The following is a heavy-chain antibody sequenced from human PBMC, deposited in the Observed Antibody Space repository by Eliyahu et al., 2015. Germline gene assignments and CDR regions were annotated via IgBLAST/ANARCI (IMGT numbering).Heavy chain of an antibody. V-gene: IGHV4-39*01. CDR1: GGXISSSNSX. CDR3: ARHNCGGDCHSFVFRYFDF. Sequence: QLQMQESGPGLVKPSETLSLTCTVSGGXISSSNSXWGWIRQPPGKGXEWIGSXYYRGXAYYNPSLKXRVIISVDTPKNQFSLKLSSVTAADTAVYFCARHNCGGDCHSFVFRYFDFWGRGTLVTVSS. J-gene: IGHJ2*01. CDR2: XYYRGXA. D-gene: IGHD2-21*02.